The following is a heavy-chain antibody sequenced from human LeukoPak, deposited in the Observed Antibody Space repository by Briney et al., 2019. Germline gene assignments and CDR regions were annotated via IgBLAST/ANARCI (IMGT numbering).Heavy chain of an antibody. Sequence: PGGSLRLSCAASGFTFSSYAMHWVRQAPGKGLEWVAVISYDGSNKYYADSVKGRLTISRDNSKNTLYLQMNSLRAEDTAVYYCARELVYGMDVWGQGTTVTVSS. CDR3: ARELVYGMDV. V-gene: IGHV3-30*04. CDR2: ISYDGSNK. CDR1: GFTFSSYA. J-gene: IGHJ6*02.